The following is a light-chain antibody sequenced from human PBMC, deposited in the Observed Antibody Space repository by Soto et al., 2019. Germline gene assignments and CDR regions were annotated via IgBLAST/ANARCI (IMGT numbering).Light chain of an antibody. J-gene: IGLJ1*01. Sequence: QSALTQPASVSGSPGQSITISCTGTSSDVGGYNYVSWYQQYPGKVPKLMIYEVYNRPSGVSSRFSGSKSVNTASLTISGLQADDEADYYCSSYTSSSIYVFGTGTKLTVL. V-gene: IGLV2-14*01. CDR1: SSDVGGYNY. CDR2: EVY. CDR3: SSYTSSSIYV.